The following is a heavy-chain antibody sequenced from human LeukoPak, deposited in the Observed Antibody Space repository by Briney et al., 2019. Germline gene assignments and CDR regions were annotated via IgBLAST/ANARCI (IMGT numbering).Heavy chain of an antibody. CDR3: ARDTYYYDSSGYYPPETLDY. Sequence: PGGSLRLSXAASGFTFSDYYMSWISQAPGKGLEWVSYISSSGSTIYYADSVKGRFTISRDNAKNSLYLQMNSLRAEDTAVYYCARDTYYYDSSGYYPPETLDYWGQGTWSPSPQ. CDR1: GFTFSDYY. D-gene: IGHD3-22*01. V-gene: IGHV3-11*04. CDR2: ISSSGSTI. J-gene: IGHJ4*02.